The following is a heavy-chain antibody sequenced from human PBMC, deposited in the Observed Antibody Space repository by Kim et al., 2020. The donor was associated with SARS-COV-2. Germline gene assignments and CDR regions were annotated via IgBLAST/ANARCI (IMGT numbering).Heavy chain of an antibody. CDR3: ASWADYSNYNYYYGMDV. D-gene: IGHD4-4*01. V-gene: IGHV1-69*13. Sequence: SVKVSCKASGGTFSSYAISWVRQAPGQGLEWMGGIIPIFGTANYAQKFQGRVTITADESTSTAYMELSSLRSEDTAVYYCASWADYSNYNYYYGMDVWGQGTTVTVSS. J-gene: IGHJ6*02. CDR1: GGTFSSYA. CDR2: IIPIFGTA.